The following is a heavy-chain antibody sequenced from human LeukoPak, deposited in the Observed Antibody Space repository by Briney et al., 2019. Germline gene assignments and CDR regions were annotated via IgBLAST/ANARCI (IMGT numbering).Heavy chain of an antibody. CDR2: IIPIFGTA. V-gene: IGHV1-69*13. Sequence: SAKVSCKASGGTLSSYAISWVRQAPGQGLEWMGGIIPIFGTANYAQKFQGRVTITADESTSTAYMELSSLRSEDTAVYYCARGRTVLAWFDPWGQGTLVTVSS. D-gene: IGHD3-3*02. CDR3: ARGRTVLAWFDP. J-gene: IGHJ5*02. CDR1: GGTLSSYA.